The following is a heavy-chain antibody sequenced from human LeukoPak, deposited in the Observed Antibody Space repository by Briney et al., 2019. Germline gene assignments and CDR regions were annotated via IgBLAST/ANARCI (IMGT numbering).Heavy chain of an antibody. V-gene: IGHV4-59*12. CDR2: FYCGGST. CDR3: ARRLDTVLDY. CDR1: GGSISYYF. D-gene: IGHD5/OR15-5a*01. Sequence: SETLFLSCSVSGGSISYYFWSWIRQPPGRGLGWGGYFYCGGSTSYKPSLQSRVTLSVDRSKNQFSLKLSSVTAADTAVYYWARRLDTVLDYWGQGTLITVSA. J-gene: IGHJ4*02.